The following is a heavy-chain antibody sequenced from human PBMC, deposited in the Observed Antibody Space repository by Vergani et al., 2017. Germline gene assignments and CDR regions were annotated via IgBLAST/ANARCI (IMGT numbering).Heavy chain of an antibody. J-gene: IGHJ6*03. V-gene: IGHV1-3*01. CDR1: GYTFTSYA. CDR2: INAGNGNT. CDR3: ARDLYGDYPYYYYYMDV. D-gene: IGHD4-17*01. Sequence: VQLVQSGAEVKKPGASVKVSCKASGYTFTSYAMHWVRQAPGQRLEWMGWINAGNGNTKYSQKFQGRVTITRDTSASTAYMELSSLRSEDTAVYYCARDLYGDYPYYYYYMDVWGKGTTVTVSS.